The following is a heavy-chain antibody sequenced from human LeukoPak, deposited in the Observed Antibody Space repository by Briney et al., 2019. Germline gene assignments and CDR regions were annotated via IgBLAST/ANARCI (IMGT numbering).Heavy chain of an antibody. D-gene: IGHD5-18*01. CDR3: ARGPQRGYSYGYSEDY. CDR1: GGSFSGYY. J-gene: IGHJ4*02. CDR2: INHSGST. Sequence: PSETLSLTCAVYGGSFSGYYWSWIRQPPGRGLDGMGEINHSGSTNYNPSLKSRVTISVDTSKNQFSLKLSSVTAADTAVYYCARGPQRGYSYGYSEDYWGQGTLVTVSS. V-gene: IGHV4-34*01.